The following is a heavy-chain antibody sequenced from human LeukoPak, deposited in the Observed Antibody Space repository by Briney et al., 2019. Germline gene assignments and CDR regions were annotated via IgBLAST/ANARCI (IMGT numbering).Heavy chain of an antibody. J-gene: IGHJ4*02. CDR1: GGSFSGYY. D-gene: IGHD3-10*01. CDR2: INHSGST. V-gene: IGHV4-34*01. Sequence: SETLSLTCAVYGGSFSGYYWSWIRQPPGKGLEWIGEINHSGSTNYNPSLKSRVTISVDTSKNQFSLKLSSVTAADTAVYYCARGVWFGEPFFDYWGQGTLVTVSS. CDR3: ARGVWFGEPFFDY.